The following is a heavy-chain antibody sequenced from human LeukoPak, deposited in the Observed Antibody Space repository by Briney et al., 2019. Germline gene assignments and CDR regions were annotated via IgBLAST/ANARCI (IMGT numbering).Heavy chain of an antibody. Sequence: GESLRLSCAASGFTFSNYGMEWVRQAPGKGLEWVALIWNDGNNKHYADSVKGRFSISRDNSKNTLYLQMNSLRAEDTAVYYCARHIWKGSCRSTSCSSLDYWGQGTLVTVSS. CDR1: GFTFSNYG. D-gene: IGHD2-2*01. J-gene: IGHJ4*02. CDR2: IWNDGNNK. CDR3: ARHIWKGSCRSTSCSSLDY. V-gene: IGHV3-33*01.